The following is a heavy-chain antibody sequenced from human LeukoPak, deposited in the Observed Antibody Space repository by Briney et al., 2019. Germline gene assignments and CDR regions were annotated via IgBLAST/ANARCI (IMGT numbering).Heavy chain of an antibody. CDR1: GYSISNGYY. CDR2: IYTSGST. CDR3: ARGPAYYYGSGSYLAFDY. Sequence: SETLSLTCTVSGYSISNGYYWGWIRQPAGKGLEWIGRIYTSGSTNYNPSLKSRVTMSVDTSKNQFSLKLSSVTAADTAVYYCARGPAYYYGSGSYLAFDYWGQGTLVTVSS. V-gene: IGHV4-4*07. J-gene: IGHJ4*02. D-gene: IGHD3-10*01.